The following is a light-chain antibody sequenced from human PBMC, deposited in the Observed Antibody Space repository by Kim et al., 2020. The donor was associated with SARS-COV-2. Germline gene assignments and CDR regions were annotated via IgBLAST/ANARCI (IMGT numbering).Light chain of an antibody. CDR2: GKN. J-gene: IGLJ1*01. CDR3: NSRDSSGNHYV. CDR1: SLRSYY. V-gene: IGLV3-19*01. Sequence: SSELTQDPAVSVALRQTVRITCQGDSLRSYYASWYQQKPGQAPILVIYGKNNRPSGIPDRFSGFSSGNTASLTITGAQAEDEADYYCNSRDSSGNHYVFGTGTKVTVL.